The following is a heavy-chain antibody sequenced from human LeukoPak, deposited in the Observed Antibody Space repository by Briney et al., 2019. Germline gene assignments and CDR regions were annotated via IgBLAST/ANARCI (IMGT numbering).Heavy chain of an antibody. V-gene: IGHV3-21*01. Sequence: GGSLRLSCAASGFTFSSYSMNWVRQAPGKGLEWVSSISSSSSYIYYADSVKGRFTISRDNAKNPLYLQMNSLRAEDTAVYYCARGYYDILTGYYRELDYWGQGTLVTVSS. J-gene: IGHJ4*02. CDR2: ISSSSSYI. CDR1: GFTFSSYS. CDR3: ARGYYDILTGYYRELDY. D-gene: IGHD3-9*01.